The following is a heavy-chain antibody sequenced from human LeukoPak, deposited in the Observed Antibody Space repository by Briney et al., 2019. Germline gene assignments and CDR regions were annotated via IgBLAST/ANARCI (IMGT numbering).Heavy chain of an antibody. V-gene: IGHV4-34*01. CDR1: GGSFSGYY. Sequence: TSETLSLTCGVSGGSFSGYYWSWVRQAPGKGLEWIGEITPSGSTNYNPSLKSRVTISVDTSKNQFSLKLSSVTAADTAVYYCARSFSVVVVPAAIHYFDYWGQGTLVTVSS. D-gene: IGHD2-2*01. CDR3: ARSFSVVVVPAAIHYFDY. J-gene: IGHJ4*02. CDR2: ITPSGST.